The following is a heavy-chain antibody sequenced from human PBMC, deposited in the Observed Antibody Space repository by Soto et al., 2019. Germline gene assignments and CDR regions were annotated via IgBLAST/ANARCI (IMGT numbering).Heavy chain of an antibody. D-gene: IGHD1-26*01. J-gene: IGHJ6*03. CDR2: ISGSGGST. Sequence: GGSLRLSCAASGFTFSSYAMSWVRQAPGKGLEWVSAISGSGGSTYYADSLKGRFTISRDNSKNTLYLQMNSLRAEDTAVYYCAKIPSPSPGRYYMDVWGKGTTVTVSS. CDR1: GFTFSSYA. V-gene: IGHV3-23*01. CDR3: AKIPSPSPGRYYMDV.